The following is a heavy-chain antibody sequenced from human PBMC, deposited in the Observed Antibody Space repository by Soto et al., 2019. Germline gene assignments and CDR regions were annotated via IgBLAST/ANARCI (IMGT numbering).Heavy chain of an antibody. J-gene: IGHJ4*02. V-gene: IGHV3-23*01. CDR2: ISGNGIGT. Sequence: EVHLLESGGGLVQPGGSLRLSCAASGFTFSSYAMSWVRQAPGKGLEWVSTISGNGIGTYYADSVRGRFTISRDNSKNSLYLQMNSLRADDTAEYDCAKALYNWNDDPFDYWGQGTLVTVSS. CDR1: GFTFSSYA. D-gene: IGHD1-1*01. CDR3: AKALYNWNDDPFDY.